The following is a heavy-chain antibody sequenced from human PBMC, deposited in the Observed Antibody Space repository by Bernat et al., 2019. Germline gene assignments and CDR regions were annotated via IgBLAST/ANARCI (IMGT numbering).Heavy chain of an antibody. CDR2: IRSKAYGGTT. D-gene: IGHD3-22*01. V-gene: IGHV3-49*03. Sequence: EVQLVESGGGLVQPGRSLRLSCTASGFTFGDYAMSWFRQAPGKGLEWVGFIRSKAYGGTTEYAASVKGRFTISRDDSKSIAYLQMNSLKTEDTAVYYCTRGRNYYDSSGYSLSYWFDPWGQGTLVIVSS. CDR3: TRGRNYYDSSGYSLSYWFDP. CDR1: GFTFGDYA. J-gene: IGHJ5*02.